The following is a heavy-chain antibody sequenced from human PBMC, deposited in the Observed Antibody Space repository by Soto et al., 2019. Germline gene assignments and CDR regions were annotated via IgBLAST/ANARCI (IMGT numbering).Heavy chain of an antibody. D-gene: IGHD4-17*01. J-gene: IGHJ4*02. CDR1: GFSFTGYY. V-gene: IGHV1-2*02. CDR2: INPNSGGT. Sequence: ASVKVSCKASGFSFTGYYMHWVRQAPGQGLEWMGWINPNSGGTNYAQRFQGRVTMTRDTSISTAYMELSRLRSDDTAVYYCARVYGDPFFDYWGQGTLVTVSS. CDR3: ARVYGDPFFDY.